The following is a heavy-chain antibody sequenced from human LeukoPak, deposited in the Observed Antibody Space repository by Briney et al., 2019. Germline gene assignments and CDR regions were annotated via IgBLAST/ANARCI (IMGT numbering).Heavy chain of an antibody. CDR2: FISSDGSI. J-gene: IGHJ4*02. D-gene: IGHD4-17*01. Sequence: GGSLRLSCAASGFTFSSYEMNWVRQAPGKGLEWVSYFISSDGSIYYADSVQGRFTISRDNAKNSLYLQMNSLRAEDTAVYYCARVFGNGYGDYTYYFDYWGQGTLVTVSS. CDR3: ARVFGNGYGDYTYYFDY. V-gene: IGHV3-48*03. CDR1: GFTFSSYE.